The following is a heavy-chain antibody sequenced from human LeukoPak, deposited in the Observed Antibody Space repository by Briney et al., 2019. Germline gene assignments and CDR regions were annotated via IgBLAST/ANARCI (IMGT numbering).Heavy chain of an antibody. V-gene: IGHV3-33*01. CDR3: AREGYLGYCSGGSCFNWFVP. CDR2: IWYDGSNK. Sequence: PGGSLRLSCAASGFTFSSYGMHWVRQAPGKGLEWVAVIWYDGSNKYYADSVKGRFTISRDNSKNKIYLQMNSLRAEDTAVYYCAREGYLGYCSGGSCFNWFVPWGQGTLVTVSS. CDR1: GFTFSSYG. J-gene: IGHJ5*02. D-gene: IGHD2-15*01.